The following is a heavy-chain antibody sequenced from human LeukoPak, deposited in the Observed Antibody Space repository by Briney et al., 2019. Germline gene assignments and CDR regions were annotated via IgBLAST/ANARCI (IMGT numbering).Heavy chain of an antibody. V-gene: IGHV3-23*01. CDR3: ARVRLGADAFDI. CDR1: GFTFSSYA. Sequence: GGSLRLSCAASGFTFSSYAMSWVRQAPGEGLEWVSGLSDSGGNTIYADSVKGRFTISRDNSKNTLFLQMNSLRAEDTAVYYCARVRLGADAFDIWGQGTMVTVSS. D-gene: IGHD4-11*01. J-gene: IGHJ3*02. CDR2: LSDSGGNT.